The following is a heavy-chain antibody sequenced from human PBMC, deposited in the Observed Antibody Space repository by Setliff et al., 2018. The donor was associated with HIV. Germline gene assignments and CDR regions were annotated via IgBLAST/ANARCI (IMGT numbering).Heavy chain of an antibody. CDR1: GYSFSSYW. D-gene: IGHD6-19*01. J-gene: IGHJ4*02. V-gene: IGHV5-51*01. Sequence: PGESLKISCKGSGYSFSSYWIGWVRQMPGKGLEWMGIIYLGDSDTRYSPSFQGQVTISADKSISTAYLHGSSLKASDTAMYYCARPVAVAGSRHFDYWGQGTLVTVSS. CDR3: ARPVAVAGSRHFDY. CDR2: IYLGDSDT.